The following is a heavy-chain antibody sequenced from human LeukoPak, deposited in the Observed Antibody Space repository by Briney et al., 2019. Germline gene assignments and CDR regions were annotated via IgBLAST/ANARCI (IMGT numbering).Heavy chain of an antibody. CDR1: GYRFTDYW. CDR2: IYPGDSDT. V-gene: IGHV5-51*01. D-gene: IGHD1-7*01. CDR3: ARGAAGTTPDYYYFGLDG. Sequence: GESLKISCKGSGYRFTDYWIGWVRQMPGKGLEWMGIIYPGDSDTRYSPSFQGQVTISADKSINTAHLQWSSLKASDTAMYYCARGAAGTTPDYYYFGLDGWGQGTTVRVSS. J-gene: IGHJ6*02.